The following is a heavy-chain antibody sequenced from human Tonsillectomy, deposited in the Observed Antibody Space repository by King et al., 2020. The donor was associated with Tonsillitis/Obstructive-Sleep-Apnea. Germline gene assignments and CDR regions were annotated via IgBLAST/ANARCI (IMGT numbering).Heavy chain of an antibody. CDR1: GFTFSNFD. Sequence: VQLVESGGGLEQPGGSLRLSCAASGFTFSNFDMHWVRQATGKGLEWVSTIDTAGDPYYPGSVKGRFTISRENAKNSLYLQMNSLRAGDTAVYYCAREGAFGNFDLWGRGTLVTVSS. CDR2: IDTAGDP. J-gene: IGHJ2*01. V-gene: IGHV3-13*05. CDR3: AREGAFGNFDL. D-gene: IGHD3-10*01.